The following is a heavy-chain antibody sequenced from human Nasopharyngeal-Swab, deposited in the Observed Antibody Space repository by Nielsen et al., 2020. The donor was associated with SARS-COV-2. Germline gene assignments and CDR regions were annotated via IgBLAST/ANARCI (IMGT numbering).Heavy chain of an antibody. Sequence: GGSLRLSCAASGFTFSSYEMNWVRQAPGKGLEWVANIKQDGSEKYYVDSVKGRFTISRDNAKNSLYLQMNSLRAEDTAVYYCARGYSSPDVWGKGTTVTVSS. D-gene: IGHD6-13*01. V-gene: IGHV3-7*01. CDR3: ARGYSSPDV. CDR2: IKQDGSEK. CDR1: GFTFSSYE. J-gene: IGHJ6*04.